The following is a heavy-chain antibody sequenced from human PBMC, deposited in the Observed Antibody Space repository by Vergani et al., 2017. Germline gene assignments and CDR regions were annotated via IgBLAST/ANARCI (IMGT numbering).Heavy chain of an antibody. CDR3: AKFPLNITTPDRGDF. D-gene: IGHD1-1*01. V-gene: IGHV3-23*04. CDR2: LTASGSGI. Sequence: EVQLVESGGGLLKPGESLRLSCVASGFAFSRYAMSWVRQAPGKGLEWVSGLTASGSGISYADSVRGRFTISRDNSKNTLFLQMDSLRVEDTALYYCAKFPLNITTPDRGDFWGQGSLVTVSS. CDR1: GFAFSRYA. J-gene: IGHJ4*02.